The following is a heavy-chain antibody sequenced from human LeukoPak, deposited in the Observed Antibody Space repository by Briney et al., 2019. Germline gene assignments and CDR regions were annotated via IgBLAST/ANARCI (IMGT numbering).Heavy chain of an antibody. D-gene: IGHD3-10*01. J-gene: IGHJ4*02. CDR3: VRGTPTPGMDY. V-gene: IGHV7-4-1*02. CDR1: GYPFSAHF. CDR2: IDTTTGNP. Sequence: GVSVKVSCTASGYPFSAHFLNWVRQAPGQGLEWMGNIDTTTGNPRYAQDFTGRFVFSLDTSVSTAYLQITSLKADDTAAYYCVRGTPTPGMDYWGQGTQVTVSS.